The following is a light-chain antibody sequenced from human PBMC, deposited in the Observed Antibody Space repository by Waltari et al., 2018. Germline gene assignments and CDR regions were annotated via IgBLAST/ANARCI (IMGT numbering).Light chain of an antibody. CDR3: ISYAGSNNLGL. V-gene: IGLV2-8*01. CDR1: SSDIGGYNF. J-gene: IGLJ2*01. Sequence: QSALTQPPSASGSPGQSVTISCTGTSSDIGGYNFVSWYQQHPGKAPKLMIYEASKRPSAVPDRFSGPKSGNTASLTVSGLQAEDEADYYCISYAGSNNLGLFGGGTKLTVL. CDR2: EAS.